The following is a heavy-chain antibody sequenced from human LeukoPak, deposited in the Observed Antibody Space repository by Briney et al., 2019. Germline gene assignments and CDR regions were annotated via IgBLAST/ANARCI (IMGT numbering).Heavy chain of an antibody. J-gene: IGHJ4*02. CDR2: ISGSGGST. CDR1: GFTFSSYA. D-gene: IGHD6-13*01. Sequence: PGGSLRLSCAASGFTFSSYAMHWVRQAPGNGLEWVSAISGSGGSTYYADSVKGRFTISRDNSKNTLYLQMNSLRAEDTAVYYCAKPTSSSSRYFDYWGQGTLVTVSS. V-gene: IGHV3-23*01. CDR3: AKPTSSSSRYFDY.